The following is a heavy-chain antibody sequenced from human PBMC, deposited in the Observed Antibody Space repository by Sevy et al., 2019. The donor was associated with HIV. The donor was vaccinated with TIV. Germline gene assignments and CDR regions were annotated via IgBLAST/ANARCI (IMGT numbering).Heavy chain of an antibody. J-gene: IGHJ6*02. CDR2: ISSDGVST. V-gene: IGHV3-64D*06. Sequence: WGSLRLSCSGSGFSFSNSAMNWVRQTPGKGLKYVSAISSDGVSTYYTDSVRGRFTISRDNSKNTLYLQMSSLRVEDTAVYYCVKDPDYNFWRGDYGMDVWGQVTTVTVSS. CDR1: GFSFSNSA. CDR3: VKDPDYNFWRGDYGMDV. D-gene: IGHD3-3*01.